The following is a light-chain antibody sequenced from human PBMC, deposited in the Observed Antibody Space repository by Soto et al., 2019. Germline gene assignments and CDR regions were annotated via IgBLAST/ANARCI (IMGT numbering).Light chain of an antibody. Sequence: DIQMTQSPSTLSASVGDRVTITCRASQSISSWLAWYQQKPGKAPKLLIYKASSLESGVPSRFSGSGSGTEFTLTISSPQPHDFATYYCQQYNSYSYTFGQGTKLEIK. V-gene: IGKV1-5*03. CDR3: QQYNSYSYT. CDR1: QSISSW. J-gene: IGKJ2*01. CDR2: KAS.